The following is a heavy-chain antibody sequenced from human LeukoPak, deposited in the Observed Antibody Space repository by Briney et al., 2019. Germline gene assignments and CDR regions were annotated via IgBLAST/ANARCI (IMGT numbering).Heavy chain of an antibody. J-gene: IGHJ4*02. Sequence: GGSLRLSCAASGVPFTYAWRNWVRQAPGKGLEWVGRITSKTDGGTTDYAAPVKGRFTISRDDSKNMLYLQMNSLKTEDTAVYYCTTGVRGDWGQGTLVTVPS. CDR2: ITSKTDGGTT. V-gene: IGHV3-15*01. CDR3: TTGVRGD. CDR1: GVPFTYAW. D-gene: IGHD3-10*01.